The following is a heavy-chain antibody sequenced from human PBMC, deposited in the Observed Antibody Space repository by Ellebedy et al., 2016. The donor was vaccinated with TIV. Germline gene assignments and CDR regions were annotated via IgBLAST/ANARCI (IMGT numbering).Heavy chain of an antibody. D-gene: IGHD2-8*01. V-gene: IGHV3-64D*06. Sequence: GESLKISXSASGFTVSRHTMYWVRQAPGKGLEYVSGINSNGGSTYYADSVQGRFTISRDNFKNTLFLQMSSLRAEDTAVYYCVKDIVPTTNYYYGLDVWGQGTTVTVSS. CDR2: INSNGGST. CDR1: GFTVSRHT. CDR3: VKDIVPTTNYYYGLDV. J-gene: IGHJ6*02.